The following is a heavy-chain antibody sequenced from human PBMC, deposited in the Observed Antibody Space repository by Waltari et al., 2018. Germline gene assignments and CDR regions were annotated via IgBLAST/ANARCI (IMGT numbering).Heavy chain of an antibody. V-gene: IGHV3-30-3*01. J-gene: IGHJ4*02. CDR1: GFPFSRHA. D-gene: IGHD6-19*01. Sequence: QGQLVEFGGGVVQPGRSLRLSCTPSGFPFSRHAIHWFRQAPGKGLEWVAVIADDGGNKYYADSVKGRFTIARDNSKSTVYLQMNSLRPVDTAVYYCARPHVSEYVSGWYVFDYWGQGTPVTVSS. CDR2: IADDGGNK. CDR3: ARPHVSEYVSGWYVFDY.